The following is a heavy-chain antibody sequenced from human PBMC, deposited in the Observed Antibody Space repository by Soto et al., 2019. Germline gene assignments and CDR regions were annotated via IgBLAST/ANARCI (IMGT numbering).Heavy chain of an antibody. V-gene: IGHV3-74*01. CDR2: ISPDGRTT. CDR1: GFSFSHYW. D-gene: IGHD3-10*01. Sequence: PGGSLCLSCAASGFSFSHYWMHWVRQAPGKELVRVSRISPDGRTTTYADSVKGRFTISRDNAKSTLYLQMNSLTVEDGAVYYCADSWLHTSYWGPGTLVTVSS. J-gene: IGHJ4*02. CDR3: ADSWLHTSY.